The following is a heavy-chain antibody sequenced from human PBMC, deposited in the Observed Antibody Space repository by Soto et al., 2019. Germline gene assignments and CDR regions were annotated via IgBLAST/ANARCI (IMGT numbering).Heavy chain of an antibody. V-gene: IGHV3-21*01. J-gene: IGHJ4*01. D-gene: IGHD2-8*01. CDR1: VFTFNTFD. CDR2: ITNNDYT. CDR3: NLYDVICFGL. Sequence: VGALRLSCTASVFTFNTFDMNWVRHSPGKGLEWVSSITNNDYTAYADSVKGRFTISRDNAKKSLYLQMNSLRAEETAGYYCNLYDVICFGLWRHGPPVSVS.